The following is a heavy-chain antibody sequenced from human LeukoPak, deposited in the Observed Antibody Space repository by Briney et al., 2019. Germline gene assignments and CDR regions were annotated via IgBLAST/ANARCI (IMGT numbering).Heavy chain of an antibody. D-gene: IGHD2-15*01. J-gene: IGHJ6*02. V-gene: IGHV1-24*01. Sequence: ASVKVSCKVSGYTLTELSMHWVRQAPGKGLEWMGGXXXXXGXTIYAQKFQGRVTMTEDTSTDTAYMELSSLRSEDTAVYYCATAPLVVVAATPGVAYYYGMDVWGQGTTVTVSS. CDR2: XXXXXGXT. CDR1: GYTLTELS. CDR3: ATAPLVVVAATPGVAYYYGMDV.